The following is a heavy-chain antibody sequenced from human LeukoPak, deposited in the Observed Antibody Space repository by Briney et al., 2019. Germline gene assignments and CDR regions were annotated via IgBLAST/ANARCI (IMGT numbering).Heavy chain of an antibody. Sequence: KSSETLSLTCAVSGGSISSAGYSWSWIRPPPGKGLEWIGYIYHSGSTYYNSSLKSRVTISVDRSKNQFSLKLTSVTAADTAVYYCARLGRYDYFIDYWGQGTLVTVSS. D-gene: IGHD3-16*01. J-gene: IGHJ4*02. CDR2: IYHSGST. V-gene: IGHV4-30-2*01. CDR1: GGSISSAGYS. CDR3: ARLGRYDYFIDY.